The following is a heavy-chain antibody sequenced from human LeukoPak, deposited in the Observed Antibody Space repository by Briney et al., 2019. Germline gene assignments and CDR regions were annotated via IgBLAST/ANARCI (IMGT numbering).Heavy chain of an antibody. J-gene: IGHJ4*02. Sequence: GGSLRLSCAASGFTFSSYAMHWVRQAPGKGLEWVAVISYDGSNKYYADSVKGRFTISGDNSKNTLYLQMNSLRAEDTAVYYCARDSVLWSSTSCPDYWGQGTLVTVSS. CDR1: GFTFSSYA. D-gene: IGHD2-2*01. CDR3: ARDSVLWSSTSCPDY. CDR2: ISYDGSNK. V-gene: IGHV3-30*04.